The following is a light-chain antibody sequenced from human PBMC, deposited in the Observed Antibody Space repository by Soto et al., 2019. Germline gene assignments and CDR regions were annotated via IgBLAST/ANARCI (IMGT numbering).Light chain of an antibody. CDR1: QNIAEY. CDR2: DSS. CDR3: HHRSKWPYT. V-gene: IGKV3-11*01. J-gene: IGKJ2*01. Sequence: DIVLTQSPATLSLSPGERATLSCRASQNIAEYLLWFQQKPGQPPRLLIYDSSNRASGIPARFTGSGSGTDFTLTISRLEPEDFAVYFCHHRSKWPYTFGQGTKLEIK.